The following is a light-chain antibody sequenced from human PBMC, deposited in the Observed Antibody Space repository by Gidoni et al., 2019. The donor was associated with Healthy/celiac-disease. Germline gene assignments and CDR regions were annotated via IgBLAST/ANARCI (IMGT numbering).Light chain of an antibody. CDR2: KDC. V-gene: IGLV3-25*03. Sequence: SYELTQPPSVSVSPGQTARITCSGDALPKQYAYWYQQKPGQAPVLVIYKDCERHSGIPARFSGSSSGTTVTLTISGVQAEDEADYYCQSADSSGTYPYVVFGGGTKLTVL. CDR3: QSADSSGTYPYVV. J-gene: IGLJ2*01. CDR1: ALPKQY.